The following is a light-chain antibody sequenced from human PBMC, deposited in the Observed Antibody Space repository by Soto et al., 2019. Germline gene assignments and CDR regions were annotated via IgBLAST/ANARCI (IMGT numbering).Light chain of an antibody. CDR2: RNS. Sequence: QAVVTQPPAASGNPGQTVTISCSGSSSNIGINYVYWYQQLPVTAPKLLIYRNSQRPSGIPDRFSGSKSGTSASLAISGLRSEDEADYYCAAWDDSLGSHAVFGGGTKLTVL. V-gene: IGLV1-47*01. CDR3: AAWDDSLGSHAV. J-gene: IGLJ7*01. CDR1: SSNIGINY.